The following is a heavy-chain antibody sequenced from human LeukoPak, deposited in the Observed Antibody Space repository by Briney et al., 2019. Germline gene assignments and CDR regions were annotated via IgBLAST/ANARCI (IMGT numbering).Heavy chain of an antibody. Sequence: GGSLRLSCAASGFTFDDYGMSWVRQAPGKGLEWVSGINWNGGSTGYADSVKGRFTISRDNARNSLYLQMNSLRAEDTALYYCARDLYCTNGVCFPTDYWGQGTLVTVSS. J-gene: IGHJ4*02. CDR3: ARDLYCTNGVCFPTDY. CDR2: INWNGGST. CDR1: GFTFDDYG. V-gene: IGHV3-20*04. D-gene: IGHD2-8*01.